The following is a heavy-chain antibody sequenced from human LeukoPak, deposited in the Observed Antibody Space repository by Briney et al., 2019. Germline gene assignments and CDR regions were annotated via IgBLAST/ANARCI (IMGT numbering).Heavy chain of an antibody. CDR2: ISGSGGST. CDR1: GFTFGSYA. Sequence: PGGSLRLSCAASGFTFGSYAMSWVRQAPGKGLEWVSAISGSGGSTYYADSVKGRFTISRDNPKNTLYLQMNSPRAEDTAVYYCAKSSVYSGYDDDYWGQGTLVTVSS. V-gene: IGHV3-23*01. CDR3: AKSSVYSGYDDDY. D-gene: IGHD5-12*01. J-gene: IGHJ4*02.